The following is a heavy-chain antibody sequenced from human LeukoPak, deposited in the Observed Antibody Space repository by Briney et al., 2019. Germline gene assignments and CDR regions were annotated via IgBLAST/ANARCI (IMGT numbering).Heavy chain of an antibody. Sequence: ASVKVFCKASGYTFTGYYMHWLRQAPGQGLEWMGWISAYNGNTNYAQKLQGRVTMTSDTSTSTAYMELRSLRSDDTAVYYCARAETGYCTNGVCYTNDYWGQGTLVTASS. CDR1: GYTFTGYY. V-gene: IGHV1-18*04. CDR2: ISAYNGNT. D-gene: IGHD2-8*01. CDR3: ARAETGYCTNGVCYTNDY. J-gene: IGHJ4*02.